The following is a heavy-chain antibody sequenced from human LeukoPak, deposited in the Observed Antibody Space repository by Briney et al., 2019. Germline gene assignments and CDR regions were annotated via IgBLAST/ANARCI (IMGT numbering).Heavy chain of an antibody. CDR1: GFTFSSYW. V-gene: IGHV3-74*01. Sequence: GGSLRLSCAASGFTFSSYWMHWVRQAPGKGLVWVSRINSDGSSTSYADSVKGRFTISRDNAKNTLYLQMNSLRAEDTAVYYCARAGEDVLRYFDWLPQDYWGQGTLVTVSS. D-gene: IGHD3-9*01. J-gene: IGHJ4*02. CDR2: INSDGSST. CDR3: ARAGEDVLRYFDWLPQDY.